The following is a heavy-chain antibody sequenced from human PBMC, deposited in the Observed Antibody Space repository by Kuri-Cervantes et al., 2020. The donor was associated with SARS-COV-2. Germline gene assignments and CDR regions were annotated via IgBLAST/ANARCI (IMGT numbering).Heavy chain of an antibody. V-gene: IGHV3-11*05. Sequence: GGSLRLSCAASGFAFSDYFMHWIRQAPGRGLEWVSYISSSGSFTRYADSVRGRFTISRDNSKNTLYLQMNSLRAEDTAVYYCARGGYSGYGSRYYCYYMDVWGKGTTVTVSS. CDR2: ISSSGSFT. D-gene: IGHD5-12*01. CDR1: GFAFSDYF. CDR3: ARGGYSGYGSRYYCYYMDV. J-gene: IGHJ6*03.